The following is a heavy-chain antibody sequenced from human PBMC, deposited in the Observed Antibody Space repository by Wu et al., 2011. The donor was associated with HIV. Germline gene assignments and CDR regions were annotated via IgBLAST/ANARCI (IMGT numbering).Heavy chain of an antibody. Sequence: GAEVKKPGSSVKVSCKASGGTFSSYSISWVRQAPGQGLEWMGGIIPIFPTANYAQKFQGRVTITADKSTSTAYMELSSLRSEDTAVYYCALTKGGMATTEEFDPWGQGTLVTVSS. CDR3: ALTKGGMATTEEFDP. CDR2: IIPIFPTA. V-gene: IGHV1-69*06. D-gene: IGHD5-24*01. CDR1: GGTFSSYS. J-gene: IGHJ5*02.